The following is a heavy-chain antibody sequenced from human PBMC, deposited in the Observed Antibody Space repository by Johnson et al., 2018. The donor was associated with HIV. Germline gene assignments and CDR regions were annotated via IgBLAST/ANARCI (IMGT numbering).Heavy chain of an antibody. V-gene: IGHV3-23*04. CDR1: GFTFSSYA. J-gene: IGHJ3*02. D-gene: IGHD4-17*01. CDR3: AKDYGDYGFVRDAFDI. Sequence: VQLVESGGGLVQPGGSLRLSCAASGFTFSSYAMSWVRQAPGKGLEWVSGISGGGGSTYYADSVKGRFTISRDNSKNTLYLQMNSLSTEDTAVYYCAKDYGDYGFVRDAFDIWGQGTVVTVSS. CDR2: ISGGGGST.